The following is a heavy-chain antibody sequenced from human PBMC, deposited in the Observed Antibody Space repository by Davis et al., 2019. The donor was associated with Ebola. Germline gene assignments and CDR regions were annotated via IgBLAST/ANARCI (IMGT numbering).Heavy chain of an antibody. CDR3: AGSRYCSSTSCYVQDDYGDYRY. V-gene: IGHV1-69*04. Sequence: SVKVSCKASGGTFSSYAISWVRQAPGQGLEWMGRIIPILGIANYAQKFQGRVTITADKSTSTAYMELSSLRSEDTAVYYCAGSRYCSSTSCYVQDDYGDYRYWGQGTLVTVSS. J-gene: IGHJ4*02. CDR1: GGTFSSYA. D-gene: IGHD2-2*01. CDR2: IIPILGIA.